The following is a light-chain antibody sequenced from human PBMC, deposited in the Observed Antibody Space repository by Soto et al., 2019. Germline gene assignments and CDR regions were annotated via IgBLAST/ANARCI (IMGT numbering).Light chain of an antibody. CDR3: QQLYSYPFT. CDR1: QGIGSY. CDR2: VTS. J-gene: IGKJ3*01. V-gene: IGKV1-9*01. Sequence: IPLTQSPSSLSASVGDRVTITCRASQGIGSYLAWYQQKPGKAPELLIYVTSKLQSGVPSRFSGSGSVTDFTLTISSLQPEDFATYYCQQLYSYPFTFGPGTKGDIK.